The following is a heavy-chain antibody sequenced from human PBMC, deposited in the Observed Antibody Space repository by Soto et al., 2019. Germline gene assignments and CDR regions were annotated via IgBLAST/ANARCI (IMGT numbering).Heavy chain of an antibody. Sequence: QVQLVQSGAELKKPGASVKVSCKASGYTFTSYGISWLRQAPGQGLERMGWISAYNGNTNDAQKLQGRVTMTTDTSTSTAYMELRSLRSDATAVYDCASTPLRITMSRLGCFQRWGQGTLVTVSS. D-gene: IGHD3-10*02. CDR1: GYTFTSYG. V-gene: IGHV1-18*01. CDR3: ASTPLRITMSRLGCFQR. CDR2: ISAYNGNT. J-gene: IGHJ1*01.